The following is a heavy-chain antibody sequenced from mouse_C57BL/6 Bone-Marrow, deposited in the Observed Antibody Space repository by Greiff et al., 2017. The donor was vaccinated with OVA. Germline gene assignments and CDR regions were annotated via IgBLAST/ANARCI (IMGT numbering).Heavy chain of an antibody. CDR3: ARQFITTVVARGYFDY. J-gene: IGHJ2*01. CDR1: GFTFSSYT. Sequence: EVQLQESGGGLVKPGGSLKLSCAASGFTFSSYTMSWVRQTPEKRLEWVATISGGGGNTYYPDSVKGRFTISRDNAKNTLYLQMSSLRSEDTALYYCARQFITTVVARGYFDYWGQGTTLTVSS. V-gene: IGHV5-9*01. D-gene: IGHD1-1*01. CDR2: ISGGGGNT.